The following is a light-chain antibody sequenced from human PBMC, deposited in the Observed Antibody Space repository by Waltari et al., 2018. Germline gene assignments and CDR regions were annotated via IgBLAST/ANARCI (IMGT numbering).Light chain of an antibody. CDR3: QQYSRWPLT. CDR2: GSS. J-gene: IGKJ4*01. CDR1: QTTYTN. V-gene: IGKV3-15*01. Sequence: DTVMTQSPATLSVSPGEGATLSCRASQTTYTNLAWYQQKPGQVPRLLIYGSSTRATGNPARFSGSESGTEFTLTISSLQSEDFAVYYCQQYSRWPLTFGGGTKVEIK.